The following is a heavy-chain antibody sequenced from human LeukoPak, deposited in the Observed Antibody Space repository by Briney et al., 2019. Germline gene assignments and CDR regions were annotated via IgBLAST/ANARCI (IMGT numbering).Heavy chain of an antibody. Sequence: GSPLTLPCAASGFPFSSYGMHWPRQAPGRGLEWVAVISYDGSNKYYADSVKGRFTISRDNSKNTLYLQMNSLRAENTAVYYCAKEMYSSGWHSNYGMDVWGKGTTVTVSS. D-gene: IGHD6-19*01. CDR1: GFPFSSYG. CDR2: ISYDGSNK. V-gene: IGHV3-30*18. CDR3: AKEMYSSGWHSNYGMDV. J-gene: IGHJ6*04.